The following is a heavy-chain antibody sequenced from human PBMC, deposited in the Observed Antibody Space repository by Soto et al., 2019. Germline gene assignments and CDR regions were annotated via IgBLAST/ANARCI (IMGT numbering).Heavy chain of an antibody. CDR2: IYPGDSDT. Sequence: GESLKISCKGSGDSFTSYWIGWVRQMPGKGLEWMGIIYPGDSDTRYSPSFQGQVTISRDNSKNTLFLQINSLRAEDTAVYYCAKRPLELHMYDYWGQGTLVTVS. V-gene: IGHV5-51*01. J-gene: IGHJ4*02. CDR1: GDSFTSYW. D-gene: IGHD1-7*01. CDR3: AKRPLELHMYDY.